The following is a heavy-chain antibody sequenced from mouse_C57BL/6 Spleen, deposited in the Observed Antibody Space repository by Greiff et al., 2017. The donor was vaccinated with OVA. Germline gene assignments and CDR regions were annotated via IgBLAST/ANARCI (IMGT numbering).Heavy chain of an antibody. CDR2: INPSSGYT. CDR1: GYTFTSYW. D-gene: IGHD4-1*01. Sequence: QVQLQQSGAELAKPVASVKLSCKASGYTFTSYWMHWVKQRPGQGLEWIGYINPSSGYTKYNQKFKDKATLTVDKSSSTAYMQLSSLTYEDSAVYYCARSGTIPYWYFDVWGTGTTVTVSS. V-gene: IGHV1-7*01. CDR3: ARSGTIPYWYFDV. J-gene: IGHJ1*03.